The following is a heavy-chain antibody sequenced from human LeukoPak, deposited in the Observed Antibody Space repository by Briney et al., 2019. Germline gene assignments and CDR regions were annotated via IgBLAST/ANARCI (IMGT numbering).Heavy chain of an antibody. Sequence: GGSLRFYCAASGFTFSSYWMSWVRQAPGKGLEWVANIKQDGSEKYYVDSVKGRFTISRDNAKNSLYLQMNSLRAEDTAVYYCARNYVVRGVILDYWGQGTLVTVSS. D-gene: IGHD3-10*01. V-gene: IGHV3-7*01. CDR2: IKQDGSEK. CDR3: ARNYVVRGVILDY. CDR1: GFTFSSYW. J-gene: IGHJ4*02.